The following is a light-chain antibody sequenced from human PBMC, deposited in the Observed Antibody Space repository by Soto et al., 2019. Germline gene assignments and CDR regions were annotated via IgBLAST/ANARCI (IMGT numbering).Light chain of an antibody. J-gene: IGKJ4*01. CDR2: GAS. CDR3: QQYGSSPLT. V-gene: IGKV3-20*01. CDR1: QSVSSSY. Sequence: MLTKSPGTLSLYPGERATLSCRASQSVSSSYLAWYQQKPGQAPRLLIYGASSRATGIPDRFSGSGSGTDFTLTISRLEPEDFAVYYCQQYGSSPLTFGGGAKVDI.